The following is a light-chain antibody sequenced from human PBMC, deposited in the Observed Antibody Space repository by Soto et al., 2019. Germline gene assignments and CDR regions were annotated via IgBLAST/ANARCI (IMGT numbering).Light chain of an antibody. J-gene: IGLJ3*02. V-gene: IGLV4-69*01. Sequence: QLVLTQPPSASASLGASVKLTCTLSSGHNSYAIAWHQQQPEKGPRYLMKLNSDGSHSKGDGIPDRFSGSSSGAERYLTISSLQSEDEAEYYCQTWSTDIRVFGGGTKLTVL. CDR3: QTWSTDIRV. CDR2: LNSDGSH. CDR1: SGHNSYA.